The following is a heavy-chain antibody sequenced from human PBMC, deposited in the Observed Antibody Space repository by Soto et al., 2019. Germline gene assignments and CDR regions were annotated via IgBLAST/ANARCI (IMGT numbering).Heavy chain of an antibody. Sequence: QVQLQESGPGLVKPSETLSLTCTVSGGSISSYYWSWIRQPPGKGLEWIGYTYHTGSTNYNPSLKSRITLSADTSKNQFSLKLSSVTAADTAMYYCARVDSSGSYFAHWGQGTLVTVSS. V-gene: IGHV4-59*01. CDR3: ARVDSSGSYFAH. CDR2: TYHTGST. CDR1: GGSISSYY. D-gene: IGHD3-22*01. J-gene: IGHJ4*02.